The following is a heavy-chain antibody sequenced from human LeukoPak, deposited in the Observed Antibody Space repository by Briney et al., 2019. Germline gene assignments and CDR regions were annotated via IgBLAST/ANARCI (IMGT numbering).Heavy chain of an antibody. CDR3: AREDYGGNSPSDY. CDR1: GGTFSSYA. J-gene: IGHJ4*02. Sequence: ASVKVSCKASGGTFSSYAISWVRQAPGQGLEWMGRIIPILGIASYAQKFQGRVTITADKSTSTAYMELSSLRSEDTAVYYCAREDYGGNSPSDYWGQGTLVTVSS. CDR2: IIPILGIA. D-gene: IGHD4-23*01. V-gene: IGHV1-69*04.